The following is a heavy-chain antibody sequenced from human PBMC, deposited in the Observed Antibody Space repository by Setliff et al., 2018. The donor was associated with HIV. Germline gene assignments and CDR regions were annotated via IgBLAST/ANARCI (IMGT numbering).Heavy chain of an antibody. Sequence: SETLSLTCTVSDSGTYYWSWIRQPPGKGLEWIGYIHNSGNTKYNPSLKSRVIISVDTSKNQFSLKLSSVTAADTAVYYCARRRDGSSWYRGDFDYWGQGTLVTASS. J-gene: IGHJ4*02. V-gene: IGHV4-59*08. CDR2: IHNSGNT. D-gene: IGHD6-13*01. CDR3: ARRRDGSSWYRGDFDY. CDR1: DSGTYY.